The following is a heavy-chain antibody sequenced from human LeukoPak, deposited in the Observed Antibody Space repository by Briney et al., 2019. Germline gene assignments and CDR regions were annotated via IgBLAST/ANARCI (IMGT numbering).Heavy chain of an antibody. V-gene: IGHV4-39*01. J-gene: IGHJ4*02. Sequence: KPSETLSLTCTVSGGSISSSSYYWGWIRQPPGKGLEWIGSIYDRGSTYYNPSLKSRITISVDTSKNQFSLKLSSVTAADTAVYYCARHPDHYGDYGELYFDYWGQGTLVTVSS. CDR2: IYDRGST. D-gene: IGHD4-17*01. CDR3: ARHPDHYGDYGELYFDY. CDR1: GGSISSSSYY.